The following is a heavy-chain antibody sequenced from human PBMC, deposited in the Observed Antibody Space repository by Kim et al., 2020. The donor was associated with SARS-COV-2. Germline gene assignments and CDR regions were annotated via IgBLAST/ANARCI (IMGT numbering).Heavy chain of an antibody. D-gene: IGHD6-19*01. V-gene: IGHV4-39*01. J-gene: IGHJ4*02. Sequence: NPSLKSRITMSVDTSKNQFSRDLSFVTAADTTVYYCARRGAVAGNPVYDYWGQGILVTVSS. CDR3: ARRGAVAGNPVYDY.